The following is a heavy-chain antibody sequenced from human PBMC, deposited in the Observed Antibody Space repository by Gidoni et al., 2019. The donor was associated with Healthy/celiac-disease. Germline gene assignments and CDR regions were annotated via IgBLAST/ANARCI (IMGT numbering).Heavy chain of an antibody. V-gene: IGHV4-61*02. CDR1: GVSISRGSYY. CDR2: IYTSGST. J-gene: IGHJ6*02. CDR3: ATANTFYDFWSGWGLSGMDV. Sequence: QVQLQESGPGLVKPSQTLSLTCTVSGVSISRGSYYWSWIRQPAGKGLEWIGRIYTSGSTNYNPSLKSRVTISVDTSKNQFSLKLSSVTAADTAVYYCATANTFYDFWSGWGLSGMDVWGQGTTVTVSS. D-gene: IGHD3-3*01.